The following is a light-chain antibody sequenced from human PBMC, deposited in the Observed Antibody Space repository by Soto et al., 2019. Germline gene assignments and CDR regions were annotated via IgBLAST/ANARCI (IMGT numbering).Light chain of an antibody. V-gene: IGLV1-47*01. CDR2: RNN. CDR1: SSNIGSNY. Sequence: QLVLTQPPSASGTPGQRVTISCSGSSSNIGSNYVYWYQQLPGTAPKLLIYRNNQRPSGVPDRFSGSKSGTSASLAISGLRSEDEADYYCVAWDDSLSGWVFGGGTKVTVL. CDR3: VAWDDSLSGWV. J-gene: IGLJ3*02.